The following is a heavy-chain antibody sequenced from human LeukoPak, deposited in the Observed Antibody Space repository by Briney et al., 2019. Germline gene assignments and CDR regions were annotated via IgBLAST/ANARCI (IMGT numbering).Heavy chain of an antibody. J-gene: IGHJ3*02. D-gene: IGHD1-26*01. V-gene: IGHV3-49*04. CDR1: GFTFGDYS. CDR2: IRSKAYGGTT. CDR3: TRNPRGSYGPDAFDI. Sequence: GGSLRLSCTASGFTFGDYSMSWVRQAPGKGLGWVSFIRSKAYGGTTEYAASVKGRFTISRDDSKSFAYLQMNSLKAVDTSVYYCTRNPRGSYGPDAFDIWGEGTMVTVTS.